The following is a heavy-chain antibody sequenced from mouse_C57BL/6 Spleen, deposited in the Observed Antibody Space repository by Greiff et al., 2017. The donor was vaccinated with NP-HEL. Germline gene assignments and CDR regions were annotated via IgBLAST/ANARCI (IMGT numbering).Heavy chain of an antibody. V-gene: IGHV1-4*01. D-gene: IGHD2-4*01. J-gene: IGHJ3*01. CDR1: GYTFTSYT. Sequence: QVQLQQSGAELARPGASVKMSCKASGYTFTSYTMHWVKQRPGQGLEWIGYINPSSGYTKYNQKFKDKATLTADKSSSTAYMQLSSLTSEDSAVYYCALGDYDGFAYWGQGTLVTVSA. CDR2: INPSSGYT. CDR3: ALGDYDGFAY.